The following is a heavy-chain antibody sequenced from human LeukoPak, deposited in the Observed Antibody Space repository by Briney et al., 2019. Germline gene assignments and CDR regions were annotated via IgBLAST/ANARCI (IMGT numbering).Heavy chain of an antibody. V-gene: IGHV3-48*04. CDR2: ISSSSSTI. CDR1: GFTFSSYS. J-gene: IGHJ6*02. D-gene: IGHD3-10*01. Sequence: GGSLRLSCAASGFTFSSYSMNWVRQAPGKGLEWVSYISSSSSTIYYADSVKGRFTISRDNAKNSLYLQMNSLRAEDTAVYYCARVAVTMVRGVKGYYYGMDVWGQGTTVTVSS. CDR3: ARVAVTMVRGVKGYYYGMDV.